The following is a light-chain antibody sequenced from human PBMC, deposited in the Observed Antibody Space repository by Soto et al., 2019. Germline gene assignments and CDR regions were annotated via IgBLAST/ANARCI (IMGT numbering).Light chain of an antibody. CDR1: SSDVGRYTF. J-gene: IGLJ1*01. V-gene: IGLV2-14*01. CDR2: EVD. CDR3: SSSASGGSLCV. Sequence: QSALTQPASVSGSPGQSITISCTGTSSDVGRYTFVSWFQQHPGKAPKLIIYEVDNRPSGVSNRFSGSKSGNTASLTISGLQGDDEADYYCSSSASGGSLCVFGSGTKLTVL.